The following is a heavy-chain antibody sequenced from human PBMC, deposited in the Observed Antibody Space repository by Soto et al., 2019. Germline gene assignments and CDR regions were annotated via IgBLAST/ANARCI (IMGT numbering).Heavy chain of an antibody. V-gene: IGHV4-4*02. D-gene: IGHD6-19*01. CDR2: VFHTGTT. CDR1: GDSVSSPYY. J-gene: IGHJ5*02. Sequence: QVQLQESGPGLVKPSGTLSLTCAVSGDSVSSPYYWCWVRQPPGKGLEWIGEVFHTGTTSYNPSLRSRVTISRDKANNQFSLDLSSVTAADTAVYYCARSAGWYAVHAWGPGT. CDR3: ARSAGWYAVHA.